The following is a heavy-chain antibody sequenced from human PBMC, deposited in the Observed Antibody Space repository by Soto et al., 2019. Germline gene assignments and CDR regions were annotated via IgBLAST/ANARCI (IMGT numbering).Heavy chain of an antibody. CDR1: GYTFINYY. D-gene: IGHD2-21*02. CDR2: VNPRSGDT. CDR3: ARPLAYCGGDCFTEPIEY. Sequence: GSSVKVSCKTSGYTFINYYIHWVRQAPGQGLEWMGWVNPRSGDTNYAQKFQGRVTMTRDTSISTAYMELSSLRSDDTAVFYCARPLAYCGGDCFTEPIEYWG. V-gene: IGHV1-2*02. J-gene: IGHJ4*01.